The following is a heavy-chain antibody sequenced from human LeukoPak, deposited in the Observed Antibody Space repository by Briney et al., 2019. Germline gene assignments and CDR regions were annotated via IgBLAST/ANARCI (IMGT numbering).Heavy chain of an antibody. CDR3: AKENSNGWYYFDY. V-gene: IGHV3-23*01. J-gene: IGHJ4*02. CDR2: ISGIGGST. Sequence: PGGSLRLSCVASGFTFSSYGMSWVRQAPGKGLEWVSVISGIGGSTYYADSVRGRFTISRDNSKNTLYLQMNSLRAEDTAVYYCAKENSNGWYYFDYWGQGTLVTVSS. D-gene: IGHD6-19*01. CDR1: GFTFSSYG.